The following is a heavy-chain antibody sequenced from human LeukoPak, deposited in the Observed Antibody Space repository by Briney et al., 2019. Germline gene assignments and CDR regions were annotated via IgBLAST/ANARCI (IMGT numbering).Heavy chain of an antibody. V-gene: IGHV3-7*01. CDR3: ARDGGSSGSYPY. J-gene: IGHJ4*02. CDR2: IKPDGSDT. CDR1: GFTFSSYW. Sequence: RGSLRLSCAASGFTFSSYWMSWVRQAPGKGLEWVANIKPDGSDTYSVDSVKGRFTISRDNAKNSLYLQMNSLRGEDTAVYYCARDGGSSGSYPYWGQGTLVTVSS. D-gene: IGHD1-26*01.